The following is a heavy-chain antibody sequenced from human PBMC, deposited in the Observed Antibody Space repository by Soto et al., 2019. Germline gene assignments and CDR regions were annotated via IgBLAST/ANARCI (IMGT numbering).Heavy chain of an antibody. Sequence: QVQLVESGGGVVQPGRSLRLSCAASGFTFSSYGMHWVRQAPGKGLEWVAVISYDGSNKYYADSVKGRFTISRENSKYTLYLQMNSLRAEDTAVSYCAKDRAVSRWEVAAPFDNWGQGTLVTVSS. J-gene: IGHJ4*02. CDR2: ISYDGSNK. CDR1: GFTFSSYG. D-gene: IGHD2-15*01. V-gene: IGHV3-30*18. CDR3: AKDRAVSRWEVAAPFDN.